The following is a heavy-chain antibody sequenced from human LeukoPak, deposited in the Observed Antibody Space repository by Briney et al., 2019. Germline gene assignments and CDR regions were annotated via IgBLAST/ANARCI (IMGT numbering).Heavy chain of an antibody. J-gene: IGHJ4*02. D-gene: IGHD6-13*01. CDR3: ASVPSSWYPQGNDGHHDY. V-gene: IGHV1-8*01. Sequence: ASVKVSCKASGYTFTSYDINWVRQATGQGLEWMGWMNPNSGNTGYAQKFQGRVTMTRNTSISTAYMELSSLRSEDTAVNYCASVPSSWYPQGNDGHHDYWGQGTLVTVSS. CDR2: MNPNSGNT. CDR1: GYTFTSYD.